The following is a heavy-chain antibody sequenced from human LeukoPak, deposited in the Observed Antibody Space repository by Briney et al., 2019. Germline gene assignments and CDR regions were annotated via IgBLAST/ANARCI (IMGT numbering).Heavy chain of an antibody. Sequence: PSETLSLTCTVSGGSISSSSYYWGWIRQPPGKGLEWIGSIYYSGSTYYNPSLKSRVTISVDTSKNQFSLKLSSVTAADTAVYYCARVGTRYCSSTSCYGWFDPWGQGTPVTVSS. CDR1: GGSISSSSYY. CDR3: ARVGTRYCSSTSCYGWFDP. V-gene: IGHV4-39*07. D-gene: IGHD2-2*01. CDR2: IYYSGST. J-gene: IGHJ5*02.